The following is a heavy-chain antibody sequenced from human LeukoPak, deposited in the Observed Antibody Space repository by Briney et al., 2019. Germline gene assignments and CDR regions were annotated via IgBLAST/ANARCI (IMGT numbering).Heavy chain of an antibody. Sequence: SETLSLTCTVSGGSISSRSYYWGWLRQPPGKGLEWIGKISDSGSTYYSPSLRSRVTISIDMSKNQFSLKLSSVTAADTAVYYCQSRYLEWLLDYWGQGTLVTVSS. CDR2: ISDSGST. V-gene: IGHV4-39*01. CDR3: QSRYLEWLLDY. D-gene: IGHD3-3*01. CDR1: GGSISSRSYY. J-gene: IGHJ4*02.